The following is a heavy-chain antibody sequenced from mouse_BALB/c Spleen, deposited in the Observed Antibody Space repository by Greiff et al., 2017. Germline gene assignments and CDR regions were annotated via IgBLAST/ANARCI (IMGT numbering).Heavy chain of an antibody. Sequence: QVQLQQSGAELVRPGVSVKFSCKGSGYTLTDYAMHWVKQSHAKGLEWIGVISTDYGDASYNQKFKGKATMTVDKSSSTAYMELARLTSEDSAIYYCVRGGYGNHVAMDYWGQGTSVTVSS. J-gene: IGHJ4*01. V-gene: IGHV1S137*01. CDR2: ISTDYGDA. CDR3: VRGGYGNHVAMDY. CDR1: GYTLTDYA. D-gene: IGHD2-10*02.